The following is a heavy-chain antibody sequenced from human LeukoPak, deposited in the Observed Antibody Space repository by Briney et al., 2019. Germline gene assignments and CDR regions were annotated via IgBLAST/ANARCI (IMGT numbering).Heavy chain of an antibody. CDR1: KFTFSSYW. D-gene: IGHD3-16*01. J-gene: IGHJ4*02. V-gene: IGHV3-7*05. CDR2: IKQDGSEK. CDR3: ARDGGPFDC. Sequence: GGSLRLSCAASKFTFSSYWMSWVRQAPGKGLEWVANIKQDGSEKYYVGSVKGRFTISRDNAKNSLYLQMNSRRAEDTAVYYCARDGGPFDCWGQGTLVTVSS.